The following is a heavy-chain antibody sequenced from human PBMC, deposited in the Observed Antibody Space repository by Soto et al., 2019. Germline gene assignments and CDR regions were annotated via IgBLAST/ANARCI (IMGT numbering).Heavy chain of an antibody. D-gene: IGHD2-8*01. V-gene: IGHV3-33*01. CDR3: AREALGYCTNGVCYTFDY. CDR2: IWHDGSNK. Sequence: VQLVESGGGVVQPGGSLRLSCAASGFTFSSYGMHWVRQAPGKGLEWVAVIWHDGSNKYYADSVKGRFTISRENSKNKLYLQRSSRRAEDTAVYYCAREALGYCTNGVCYTFDYWGQGTLVTVSS. J-gene: IGHJ4*02. CDR1: GFTFSSYG.